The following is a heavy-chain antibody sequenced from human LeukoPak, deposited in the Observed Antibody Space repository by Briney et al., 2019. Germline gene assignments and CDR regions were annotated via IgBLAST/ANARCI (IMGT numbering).Heavy chain of an antibody. Sequence: SETLSLTCTVSGGSISSSSYYWGWIRQPPGKGLEWIGSIYYSGSTYYNPSLKSRVTISVDTSKNQFSLKLSSVTAADTAVYYCAREFNFWSVRRFDYWGQGTLVTVSS. CDR2: IYYSGST. CDR1: GGSISSSSYY. J-gene: IGHJ4*02. D-gene: IGHD3-3*01. V-gene: IGHV4-39*02. CDR3: AREFNFWSVRRFDY.